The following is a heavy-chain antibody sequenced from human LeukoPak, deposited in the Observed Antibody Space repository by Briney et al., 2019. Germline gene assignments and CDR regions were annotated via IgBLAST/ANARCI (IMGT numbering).Heavy chain of an antibody. D-gene: IGHD2/OR15-2a*01. CDR3: ARKSLWSKSAFDI. CDR1: GGSISSGGYS. V-gene: IGHV4-30-2*01. CDR2: IYHSGST. J-gene: IGHJ3*02. Sequence: SQTLSLTCAVSGGSISSGGYSWSWIRQPPGKGLEWIGYIYHSGSTYYNPSLKSRVTISVDRSKNQFSLKLSSVTAADTAVYYCARKSLWSKSAFDIWGQGTMVTVSS.